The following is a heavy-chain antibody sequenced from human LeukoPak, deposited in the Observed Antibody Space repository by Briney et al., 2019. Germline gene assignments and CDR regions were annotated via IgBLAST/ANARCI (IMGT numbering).Heavy chain of an antibody. V-gene: IGHV3-23*01. D-gene: IGHD5-12*01. CDR2: ISGSGGST. J-gene: IGHJ4*02. Sequence: GGSLRLSCAASGVNFSSYAMSWVRQAPGKGLEWGSAISGSGGSTYYADSVKGRFTISRDNSKNTLYLQMNSLRAEDTAVYYCAKGSSGYPPPFDYWGQGTLVTVSS. CDR1: GVNFSSYA. CDR3: AKGSSGYPPPFDY.